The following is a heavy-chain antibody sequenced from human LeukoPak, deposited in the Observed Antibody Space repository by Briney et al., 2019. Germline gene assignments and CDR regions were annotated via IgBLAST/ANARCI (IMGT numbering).Heavy chain of an antibody. V-gene: IGHV3-21*01. CDR1: GFTFNTYT. Sequence: GGSLRLSCAASGFTFNTYTMNWVRQAPGKGLEWVSSITASSTAIYSADSVKGRFTISRDNAKNFLYLQMNSLRAEDTAVYYCARGPSGYHNTGGQGTLVTVSS. J-gene: IGHJ4*02. CDR2: ITASSTAI. D-gene: IGHD5-12*01. CDR3: ARGPSGYHNT.